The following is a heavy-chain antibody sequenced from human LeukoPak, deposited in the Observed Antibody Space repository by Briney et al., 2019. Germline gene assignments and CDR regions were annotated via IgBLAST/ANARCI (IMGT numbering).Heavy chain of an antibody. CDR1: GYTFTSYG. V-gene: IGHV1-18*01. Sequence: ASVKVSCTASGYTFTSYGTSWVRQAPGQGLEWMGWISAYNGNTNYAQKLQGRVTMTTDTSTSTAYMELRSLRSDDTAVYYCARMGDFWRGANWFDPWGQGSLVTVSS. J-gene: IGHJ5*02. CDR2: ISAYNGNT. D-gene: IGHD3-3*01. CDR3: ARMGDFWRGANWFDP.